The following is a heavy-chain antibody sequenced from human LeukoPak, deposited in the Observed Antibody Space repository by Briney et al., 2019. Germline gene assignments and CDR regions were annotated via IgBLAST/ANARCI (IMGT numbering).Heavy chain of an antibody. J-gene: IGHJ4*02. CDR3: ARGTYSSSSGGLDY. CDR2: IYYSGST. CDR1: GGSISSSSYY. Sequence: PSETLSLTCTVSGGSISSSSYYWGWIRQPPGKGLEWIGSIYYSGSTYYNPSLKSRVTISVDTSKNQVSLKLSSVTAADTAVYYCARGTYSSSSGGLDYWGQGTLVTVSS. V-gene: IGHV4-39*07. D-gene: IGHD6-6*01.